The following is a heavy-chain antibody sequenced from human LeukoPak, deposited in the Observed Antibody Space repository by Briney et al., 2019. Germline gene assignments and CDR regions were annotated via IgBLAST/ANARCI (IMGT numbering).Heavy chain of an antibody. CDR3: AAIKRGCDDLHFHY. CDR1: AGSISSHY. J-gene: IGHJ4*02. V-gene: IGHV4-59*11. Sequence: SETLSLTCTVTAGSISSHYWGWLRQPPGKGLEWIGNTWYFGSTSYNPSLSNRVTISEDTSKNQISLKLSSVTAADTAIYYCAAIKRGCDDLHFHYWGQGRLVTVS. D-gene: IGHD1-1*01. CDR2: TWYFGST.